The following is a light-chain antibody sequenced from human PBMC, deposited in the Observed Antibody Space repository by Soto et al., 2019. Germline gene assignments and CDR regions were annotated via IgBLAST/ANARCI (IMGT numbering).Light chain of an antibody. CDR1: QIVGGDT. CDR3: QQYHWAPDT. Sequence: EIVLTQSPGTLSLSPGERATLSCRASQIVGGDTLAWFQQRPGQAPRLVIYGASNRAAGIPDRFSGSGSGTDFTLTVSRLEPGDFAMYYCQQYHWAPDTFGQGTRLEI. J-gene: IGKJ5*01. V-gene: IGKV3-20*01. CDR2: GAS.